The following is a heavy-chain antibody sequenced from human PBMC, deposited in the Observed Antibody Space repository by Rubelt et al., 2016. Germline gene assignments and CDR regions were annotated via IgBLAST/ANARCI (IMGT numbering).Heavy chain of an antibody. Sequence: QVQLQESGPGLVKPSETLSLTCTVSGGSISSYYWSWIRQPAGKGLEWIGRISTRGRTNYNPSLKCRFTIAVGTSTNQCSLRLSSVTAAETAVYYCARGLVVAATRFDYWGQGTLVTVSS. CDR3: ARGLVVAATRFDY. CDR1: GGSISSYY. D-gene: IGHD2-15*01. CDR2: ISTRGRT. J-gene: IGHJ4*02. V-gene: IGHV4-4*07.